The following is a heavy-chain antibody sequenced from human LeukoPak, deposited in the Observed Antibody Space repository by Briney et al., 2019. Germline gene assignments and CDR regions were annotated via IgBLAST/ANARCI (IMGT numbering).Heavy chain of an antibody. CDR3: VRAISGSRYYDYFYYMDV. CDR2: VNHSGST. Sequence: SETLSLTCAVYHESSSDYYWSWIRQPPGGGLEWIGDVNHSGSTNYNPSLKSRVTISVDTSKNQFSLRLSSMTAADTAVYYCVRAISGSRYYDYFYYMDVWGTGTTVTVSS. D-gene: IGHD3-3*01. J-gene: IGHJ6*03. CDR1: HESSSDYY. V-gene: IGHV4-34*01.